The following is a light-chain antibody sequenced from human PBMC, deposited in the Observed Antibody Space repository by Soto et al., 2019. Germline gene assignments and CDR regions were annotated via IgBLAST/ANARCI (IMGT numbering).Light chain of an antibody. CDR2: DVS. CDR3: SSYTSSSAYV. V-gene: IGLV2-14*01. J-gene: IGLJ1*01. Sequence: QSVLTQPAYVSGSPGQAITIYCTRTSSDVGGYNYVSWYQQHPGKAPKLMIYDVSNRPSGVSNRFSGSKSGNTASLTISGLQAEDEADYYCSSYTSSSAYVFGTGTKVTVL. CDR1: SSDVGGYNY.